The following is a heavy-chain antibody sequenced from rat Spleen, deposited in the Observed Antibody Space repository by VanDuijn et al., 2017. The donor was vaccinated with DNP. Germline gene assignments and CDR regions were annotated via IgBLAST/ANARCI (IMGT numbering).Heavy chain of an antibody. V-gene: IGHV3-3*01. Sequence: EVQLQESGPGLVKPSQSLSLTCSVTGYSITRSYRWNWIRKFPGNKLEWMGYKNSEGGTNYNPSLKSRISIARDTSKNQFFLQLNSVTTEDTATYYCARTDFYSTYIPFDYWGQGVMVTVSS. CDR3: ARTDFYSTYIPFDY. CDR1: GYSITRSYR. J-gene: IGHJ2*01. CDR2: KNSEGGT. D-gene: IGHD1-2*01.